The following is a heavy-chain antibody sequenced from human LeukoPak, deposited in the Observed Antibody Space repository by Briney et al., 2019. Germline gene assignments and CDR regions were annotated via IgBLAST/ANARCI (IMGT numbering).Heavy chain of an antibody. J-gene: IGHJ4*02. V-gene: IGHV3-30*14. Sequence: HPGGSLRLSCADSGVTFSSYWMSWVRQAPGKGLEWVAVISYDGKKTYYADSVKGRFTLSRDNSKNTLYLQMNSLRADDTAVYYCARDPSDDPTGDYWGQGTLVTVSS. CDR1: GVTFSSYW. CDR3: ARDPSDDPTGDY. D-gene: IGHD1-14*01. CDR2: ISYDGKKT.